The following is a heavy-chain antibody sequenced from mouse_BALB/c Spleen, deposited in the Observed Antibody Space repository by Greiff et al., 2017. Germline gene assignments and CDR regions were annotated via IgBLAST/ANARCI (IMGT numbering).Heavy chain of an antibody. CDR1: GYTFTSYV. D-gene: IGHD2-4*01. CDR2: INPYNDGT. Sequence: EVQLQQSGPELVKPGASVKMSCKASGYTFTSYVMHWVKQKPGQGLEWIGYINPYNDGTKYNEKFKGKATLTSDKSSSTAYMELSSLTSEDSAVYYCARSSTMITTDWFAYWGQGTLVTVSA. J-gene: IGHJ3*01. CDR3: ARSSTMITTDWFAY. V-gene: IGHV1-14*01.